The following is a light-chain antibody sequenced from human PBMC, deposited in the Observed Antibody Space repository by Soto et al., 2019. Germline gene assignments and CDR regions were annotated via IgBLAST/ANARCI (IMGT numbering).Light chain of an antibody. CDR3: SSYAGSNNLL. CDR1: SSDIGGYDY. V-gene: IGLV2-8*01. CDR2: EVN. Sequence: QSALTQPPSASGSPGQSVTISCTGTSSDIGGYDYVSWYQHHPGKAPKLMIYEVNERPSGVPDRFSGSKSGNTASLTVSGLQAEDEADYYCSSYAGSNNLLFGGGTKVTVL. J-gene: IGLJ2*01.